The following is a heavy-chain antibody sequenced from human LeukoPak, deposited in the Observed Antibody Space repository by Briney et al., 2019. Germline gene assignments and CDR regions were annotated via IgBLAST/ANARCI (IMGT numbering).Heavy chain of an antibody. Sequence: PSETLSLTCTVSGGSISGYYWSWVRQPPGKGLEWIGYIYYSGSTNYNPSLKSRVTISVDTSKNQFSLKLSSVTAADTAVYYCARRNNWFDPWGQGTPVTVSS. CDR3: ARRNNWFDP. CDR2: IYYSGST. CDR1: GGSISGYY. J-gene: IGHJ5*02. V-gene: IGHV4-59*08.